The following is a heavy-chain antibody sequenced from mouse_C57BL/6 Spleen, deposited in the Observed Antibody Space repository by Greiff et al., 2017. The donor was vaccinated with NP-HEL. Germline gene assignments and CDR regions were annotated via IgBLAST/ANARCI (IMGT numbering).Heavy chain of an antibody. J-gene: IGHJ1*03. Sequence: QVQLQQSGAELAKPGASVKLSCKASGYTFTSYWMHWVKQRPGQGLEWIGYINPSSGYTKYNQKFKDKATLTADKSSRTAYMQLSSLTYEDSAVYYCAISLYDGYYVYFDVWGTGTTVTVSS. CDR1: GYTFTSYW. D-gene: IGHD2-3*01. CDR2: INPSSGYT. V-gene: IGHV1-7*01. CDR3: AISLYDGYYVYFDV.